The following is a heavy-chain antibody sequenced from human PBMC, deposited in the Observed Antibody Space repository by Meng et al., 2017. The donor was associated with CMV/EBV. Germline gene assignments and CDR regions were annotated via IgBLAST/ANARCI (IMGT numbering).Heavy chain of an antibody. Sequence: QITLQESVPPVWKPTPSLTLACTFSGFTLSSSGVGGGWISRPPGMDLEWLTLIYWDDDNRYSPSLKSMLTITKDTSKNQVVLTMTNMDPVDTATYYCAHLDTAKLHFDYWGQGTLVTVSS. CDR1: GFTLSSSGVG. J-gene: IGHJ4*02. CDR3: AHLDTAKLHFDY. D-gene: IGHD5-18*01. CDR2: IYWDDDN. V-gene: IGHV2-5*02.